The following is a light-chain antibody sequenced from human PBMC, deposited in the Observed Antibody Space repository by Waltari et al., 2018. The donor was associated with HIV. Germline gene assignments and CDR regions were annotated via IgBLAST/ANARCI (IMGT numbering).Light chain of an antibody. J-gene: IGKJ4*01. V-gene: IGKV3-15*01. CDR3: QQYNDWPLT. Sequence: EVVMTQSPATLSVSPGERVTLSCRASQGVSSNLAWHQQKPGQAPRLLIYCASTRATGIPARFSGSGAGTEFTLTISSLQSEDFAVYYCQQYNDWPLTFGGGTKVEIK. CDR2: CAS. CDR1: QGVSSN.